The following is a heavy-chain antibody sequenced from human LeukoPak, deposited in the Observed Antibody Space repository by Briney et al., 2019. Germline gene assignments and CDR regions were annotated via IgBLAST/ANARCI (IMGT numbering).Heavy chain of an antibody. V-gene: IGHV3-23*01. D-gene: IGHD3-10*01. J-gene: IGHJ4*02. Sequence: GGSLRLSCASSGFTFSSYAMSWVRQAPGKGLEWVSAISGSGGSTYYADSVKGRFTISRDNSKNTLFLQMNSLRAEDTAVYYCGKGHYYYGSVSYVWYFDYWGQGTLVTVSS. CDR2: ISGSGGST. CDR3: GKGHYYYGSVSYVWYFDY. CDR1: GFTFSSYA.